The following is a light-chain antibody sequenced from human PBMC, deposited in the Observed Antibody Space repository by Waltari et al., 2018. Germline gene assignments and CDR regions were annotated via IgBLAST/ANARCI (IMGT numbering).Light chain of an antibody. CDR2: EYN. CDR1: ALPKKY. J-gene: IGLJ1*01. Sequence: SDELTQPPSVSVPPGQTARITCSGDALPKKYANWYQQKSGQAPVVVIYEYNKPPSEIPARFSGSSSGTMATLTISGAQVEDEADYYCYSTDSSGLGVFGTGTKVTVL. CDR3: YSTDSSGLGV. V-gene: IGLV3-10*01.